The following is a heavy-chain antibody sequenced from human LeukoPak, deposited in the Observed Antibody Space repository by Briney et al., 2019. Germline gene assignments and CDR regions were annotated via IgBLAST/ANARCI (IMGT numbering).Heavy chain of an antibody. V-gene: IGHV1-46*01. CDR2: INPSGGSA. CDR1: GYTFTGYY. CDR3: ARDLAGYDILTY. J-gene: IGHJ4*02. D-gene: IGHD3-9*01. Sequence: ASVKVSCKASGYTFTGYYMHWVRQAPGQGLEWMGIINPSGGSASYAQKFQGRVTMTRDTSTSTVYMELSGLRSEDTAVYYCARDLAGYDILTYWGQGTLVTVSS.